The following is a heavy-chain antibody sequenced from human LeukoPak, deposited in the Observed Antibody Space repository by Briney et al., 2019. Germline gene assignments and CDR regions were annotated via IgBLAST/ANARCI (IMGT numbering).Heavy chain of an antibody. D-gene: IGHD1-1*01. V-gene: IGHV3-30*03. CDR3: ARGEGTGNMYY. J-gene: IGHJ4*02. CDR2: ISFDVSKK. CDR1: GFTFSSYV. Sequence: GGSLRLSCAGSGFTFSSYVVHWVRQAPGKGLEWVAVISFDVSKKYYGDSVKGRFTISRDDSKSTLYLQMDSLRPEDTAVYHCARGEGTGNMYYWGQGTLVTVSS.